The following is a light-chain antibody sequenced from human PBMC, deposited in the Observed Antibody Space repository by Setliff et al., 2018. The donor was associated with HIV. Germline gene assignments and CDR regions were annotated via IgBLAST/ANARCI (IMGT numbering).Light chain of an antibody. J-gene: IGLJ2*01. CDR1: SSDVGGYDY. CDR3: SSYTSSFLMV. Sequence: QSALTQPPSASGSPGQSVTISCTGTSSDVGGYDYVSWYQQHPGKAPKLMIHEVNKRPSGVPDRFSGSKSDNTASLTVSGLQAEDEADYYCSSYTSSFLMVFGGGTKVTVL. V-gene: IGLV2-8*01. CDR2: EVN.